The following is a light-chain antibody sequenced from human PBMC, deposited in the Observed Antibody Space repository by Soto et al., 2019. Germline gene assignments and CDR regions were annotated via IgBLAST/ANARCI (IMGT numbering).Light chain of an antibody. CDR2: EGS. J-gene: IGLJ1*01. CDR1: SSDVGNYNL. Sequence: QSALTQPASVSGSPGQSITISCTGTSSDVGNYNLVSWYQQHPGKAPKLMIYEGSKRPSGVSNRFSGSKSGNTASLTISGLQAEDEADYYCVSFAGGTYVFGTGTKVTVL. CDR3: VSFAGGTYV. V-gene: IGLV2-23*01.